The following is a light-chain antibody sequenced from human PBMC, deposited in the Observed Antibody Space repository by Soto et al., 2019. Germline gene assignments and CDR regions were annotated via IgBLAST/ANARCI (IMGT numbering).Light chain of an antibody. CDR2: DVS. J-gene: IGLJ2*01. Sequence: QSALTQPASVSGSPGQSITISCTGTSSDVGGYNYVSWYQQHPGKAPKLMIYDVSNRPSGVSNRFSGSKSGNTASLTISGRQAEDEADYYCSSYTSSSTLVGFGGGTKITVL. V-gene: IGLV2-14*01. CDR1: SSDVGGYNY. CDR3: SSYTSSSTLVG.